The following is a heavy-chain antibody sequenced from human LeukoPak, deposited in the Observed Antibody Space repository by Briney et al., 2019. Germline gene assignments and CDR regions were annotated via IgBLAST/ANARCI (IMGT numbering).Heavy chain of an antibody. D-gene: IGHD3-10*01. CDR3: AREGSKNYYGSGSYAY. Sequence: ASVKVSCKASGYTFTGYYMHWVRQAPGQGLEWMGWINPNSGGTNYAQKFQGRVTMTRDTSISTAYMELSRLRSDDTAVYYCAREGSKNYYGSGSYAYWGQGTLVTVSS. V-gene: IGHV1-2*02. CDR1: GYTFTGYY. J-gene: IGHJ4*02. CDR2: INPNSGGT.